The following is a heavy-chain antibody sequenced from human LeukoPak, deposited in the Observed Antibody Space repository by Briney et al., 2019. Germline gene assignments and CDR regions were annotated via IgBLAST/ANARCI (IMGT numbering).Heavy chain of an antibody. Sequence: GGSLRLSCAASGFTFDDYAMHWVRQAPGTGLEWVSVLYSGGNTYSADSVKGRFTISRDNSKNTLYLQLNSLRAEDTAVYYCVGVMRGAFDIRGQGTLVTVSP. V-gene: IGHV3-53*01. J-gene: IGHJ3*02. CDR3: VGVMRGAFDI. CDR1: GFTFDDYA. CDR2: LYSGGNT.